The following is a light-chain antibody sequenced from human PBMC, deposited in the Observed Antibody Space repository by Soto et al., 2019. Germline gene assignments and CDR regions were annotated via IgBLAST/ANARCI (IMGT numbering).Light chain of an antibody. J-gene: IGKJ2*01. CDR1: QSVRSDY. Sequence: EIVLTQSPGTLSLSPGERATLSCRASQSVRSDYLAWYQQKRGQAPRLLIYGASTRATGIPERFSGSASGTDFSLTISRLEPEDFAVYYCQQFSTSPIMYTFGQGTKLEIK. CDR2: GAS. V-gene: IGKV3-20*01. CDR3: QQFSTSPIMYT.